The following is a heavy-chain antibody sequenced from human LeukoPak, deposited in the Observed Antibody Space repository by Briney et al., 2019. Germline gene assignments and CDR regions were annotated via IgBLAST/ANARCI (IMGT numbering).Heavy chain of an antibody. Sequence: GGSLRLSCAASGFTFDDYAMHWVRQAPGKGLEWVSLISWDGGSSYYADSVKGRFTISRDNSKNSLYLQMNSLRAQDTALYYCARDIGYSGYDSFDYWGQGTLVTVSS. CDR3: ARDIGYSGYDSFDY. CDR2: ISWDGGSS. J-gene: IGHJ4*02. D-gene: IGHD5-12*01. V-gene: IGHV3-43D*03. CDR1: GFTFDDYA.